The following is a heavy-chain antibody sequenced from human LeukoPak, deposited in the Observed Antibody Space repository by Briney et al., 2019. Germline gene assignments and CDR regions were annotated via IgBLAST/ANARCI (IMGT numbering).Heavy chain of an antibody. D-gene: IGHD1-7*01. V-gene: IGHV4-59*01. J-gene: IGHJ4*02. CDR2: IYFSGNT. CDR3: ARVTGYNWNYDEYYFDY. Sequence: SETLSLTCTVSGGSISSYYWSWIRQPPGKGLEWIGSIYFSGNTNYNPSLKSRVTISADTSKNQFSLKLRSVTAADTAVYYCARVTGYNWNYDEYYFDYWGQGTLVTVSS. CDR1: GGSISSYY.